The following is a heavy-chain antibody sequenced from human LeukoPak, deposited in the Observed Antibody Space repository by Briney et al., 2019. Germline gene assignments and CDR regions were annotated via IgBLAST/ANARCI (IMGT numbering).Heavy chain of an antibody. J-gene: IGHJ6*04. CDR1: GFTFSSYG. CDR2: LSGSGGST. D-gene: IGHD3-22*01. CDR3: ARVTLIVAMDV. V-gene: IGHV3-23*01. Sequence: GGSLRLSCAASGFTFSSYGVSWVRQAPGKGLEWVSALSGSGGSTNYADSVKGRFTISRDNSKNTLYLQMNSLRAEDTAVYYCARVTLIVAMDVWGKGTTVTISS.